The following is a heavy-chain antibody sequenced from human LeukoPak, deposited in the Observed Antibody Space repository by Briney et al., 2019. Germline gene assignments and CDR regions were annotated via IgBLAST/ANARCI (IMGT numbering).Heavy chain of an antibody. D-gene: IGHD2-2*01. V-gene: IGHV1-46*01. J-gene: IGHJ5*02. CDR1: GYTFTRYY. CDR3: ARERSLGYCSSTSCYGGNWFDP. CDR2: INPSGGST. Sequence: ASVKVSCKASGYTFTRYYMHWVRQAPGQGLEWMGIINPSGGSTSYAQKFQGRVTMTRDTSTSTVYMELSSLRSEDTAVYYCARERSLGYCSSTSCYGGNWFDPWGQGTLVTVSS.